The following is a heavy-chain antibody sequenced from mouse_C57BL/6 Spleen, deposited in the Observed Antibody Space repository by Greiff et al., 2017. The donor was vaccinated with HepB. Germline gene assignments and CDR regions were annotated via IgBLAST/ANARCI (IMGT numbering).Heavy chain of an antibody. CDR1: GYTFTSYW. CDR3: AINYGSSYPYYAMDY. Sequence: VQLQQPGAELVKPGASVKVSCKASGYTFTSYWMHWVKQRPGQGLEWIGRIHPSDSDTNYNQKFKGKATLTVDKSSSTAYMQLRSLTSSDSAVYYCAINYGSSYPYYAMDYWGQGTSVTVSS. D-gene: IGHD1-1*01. CDR2: IHPSDSDT. V-gene: IGHV1-74*01. J-gene: IGHJ4*01.